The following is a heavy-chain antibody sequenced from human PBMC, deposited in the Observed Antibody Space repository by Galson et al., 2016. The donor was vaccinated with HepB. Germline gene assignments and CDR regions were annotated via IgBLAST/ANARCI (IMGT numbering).Heavy chain of an antibody. J-gene: IGHJ4*02. V-gene: IGHV1-8*01. CDR1: GYTFTSYD. CDR2: MNPSTGST. Sequence: SVKVSCKASGYTFTSYDIVWVRQATGQGLEWMGWMNPSTGSTGYAQRFHGRVTMAKNTSESTAYMELSGLRSDDTAVYYCARERGGRWMQLRGLYYFDFWGQGTLVTVSS. D-gene: IGHD5-24*01. CDR3: ARERGGRWMQLRGLYYFDF.